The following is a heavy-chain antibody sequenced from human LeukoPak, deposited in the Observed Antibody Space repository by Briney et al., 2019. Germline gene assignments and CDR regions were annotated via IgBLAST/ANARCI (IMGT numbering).Heavy chain of an antibody. CDR2: IYPGDPDT. CDR3: ARLRTTHYYDAFDI. J-gene: IGHJ3*02. Sequence: GESLKISCKGSGYSFTNYWIGWVRQMPGKGLEWMGIIYPGDPDTRYSPSFQGQVTISADKSISTAYLQWSSLKASDTAMYYCARLRTTHYYDAFDIWGQGTMVTVSS. V-gene: IGHV5-51*01. D-gene: IGHD1-1*01. CDR1: GYSFTNYW.